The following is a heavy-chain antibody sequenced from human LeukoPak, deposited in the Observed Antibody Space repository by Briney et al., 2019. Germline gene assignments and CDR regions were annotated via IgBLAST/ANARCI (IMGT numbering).Heavy chain of an antibody. CDR3: ARTVYSYGLYYFDY. J-gene: IGHJ4*02. CDR2: INPNSGGT. D-gene: IGHD5-18*01. CDR1: GYTFTGYY. V-gene: IGHV1-2*02. Sequence: ASVKVSCKASGYTFTGYYMHWVRQAPGQGLEWMGWINPNSGGTNYAQKFQGRVTMTRDTSIGTAYMELSRLRSDDTAVYYCARTVYSYGLYYFDYWGQGTLVTVSS.